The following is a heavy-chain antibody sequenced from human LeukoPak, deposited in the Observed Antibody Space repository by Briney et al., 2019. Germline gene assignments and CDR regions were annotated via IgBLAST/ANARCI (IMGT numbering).Heavy chain of an antibody. CDR1: GGSISSSNW. J-gene: IGHJ5*02. CDR2: IYHSGST. D-gene: IGHD5-12*01. CDR3: ARDRYSGYDLLYCWFDP. V-gene: IGHV4-4*02. Sequence: SETLSLTCAVSGGSISSSNWWSWVRQPPGKGLEWIGEIYHSGSTNYNPSLKSRVTISVDKSKNQFSLKLSSVTAADTAVYYCARDRYSGYDLLYCWFDPWGQGTLVTVSS.